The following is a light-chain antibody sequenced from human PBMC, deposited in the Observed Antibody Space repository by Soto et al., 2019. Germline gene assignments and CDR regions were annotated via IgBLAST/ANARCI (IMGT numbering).Light chain of an antibody. V-gene: IGKV1-33*01. J-gene: IGKJ1*01. CDR2: DAS. Sequence: DIQMTQSPSSLSASVGARVTITCQASQDISNYLNWYQQKPGKAPKLLIYDASNLESGVPSRFSGSGSGTEFTLTISSLQPDDFATYYCQQYNSYWTFGQGTKVDIK. CDR3: QQYNSYWT. CDR1: QDISNY.